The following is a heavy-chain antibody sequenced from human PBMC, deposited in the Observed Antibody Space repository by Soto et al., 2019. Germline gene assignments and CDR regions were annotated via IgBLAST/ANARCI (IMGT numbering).Heavy chain of an antibody. CDR1: GGSFSGYY. V-gene: IGHV4-34*01. D-gene: IGHD6-13*01. J-gene: IGHJ4*02. CDR3: ARTYSSSWSPFDY. CDR2: INQSGST. Sequence: SETLSLTCAVYGGSFSGYYWSWIRQPPGKGLEWIGEINQSGSTNYNPSLKSRVTISVDTSKNQFSLKLSSVTAADTAVYYCARTYSSSWSPFDYCGQGTLVTVSS.